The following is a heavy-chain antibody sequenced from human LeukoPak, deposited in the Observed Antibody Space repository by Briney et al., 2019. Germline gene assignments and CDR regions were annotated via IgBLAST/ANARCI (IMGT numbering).Heavy chain of an antibody. Sequence: SETLSLTCTVSGGSISSYYWSWIRQPPGKGLEWIGYIYYSGSTNYNPSLKSRVTISVDTSKNQFSLKLSSVTAADTAVYYCARPAGLSEEDGFDIWGQGTMVTVSS. CDR3: ARPAGLSEEDGFDI. CDR1: GGSISSYY. CDR2: IYYSGST. J-gene: IGHJ3*02. V-gene: IGHV4-59*08. D-gene: IGHD3-3*02.